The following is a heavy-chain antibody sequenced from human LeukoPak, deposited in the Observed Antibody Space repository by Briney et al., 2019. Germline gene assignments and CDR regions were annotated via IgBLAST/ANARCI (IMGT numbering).Heavy chain of an antibody. CDR3: ARDYDSSGYGAFDI. J-gene: IGHJ3*02. CDR1: GGTFSSYA. D-gene: IGHD3-22*01. CDR2: IIPILGIA. V-gene: IGHV1-69*04. Sequence: SVKVSCKASGGTFSSYAISWVRQAPGQGLEWMGRIIPILGIANYAQKFQGRVTITADKSTSTAYMELSSLRSEDTAVYYCARDYDSSGYGAFDIWGQGTMVTVSS.